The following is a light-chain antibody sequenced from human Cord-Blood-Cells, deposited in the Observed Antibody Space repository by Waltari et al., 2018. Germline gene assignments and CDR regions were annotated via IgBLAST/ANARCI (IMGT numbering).Light chain of an antibody. CDR2: DVR. CDR1: SSDVGGYNY. J-gene: IGLJ2*01. V-gene: IGLV2-14*01. CDR3: SSYTSSSTV. Sequence: QSALTQPASVSGSPGQSITLCCTGTSSDVGGYNYVSWYQQHPGKAPKRMIYDVRNRPSGVSNRFSGSKSGNTASLTISGLQAEDEAEYYCSSYTSSSTVFGGGTKLTVL.